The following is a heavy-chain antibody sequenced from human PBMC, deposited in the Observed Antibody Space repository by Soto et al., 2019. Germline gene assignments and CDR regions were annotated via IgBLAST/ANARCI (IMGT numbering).Heavy chain of an antibody. CDR3: ARMITFGGRRREFDY. D-gene: IGHD3-16*01. CDR2: ISGNGATI. V-gene: IGHV3-23*01. Sequence: EVQLLESGGDLVQPGGSLRLSCTASGFIFSNYAMSWVRQAPGKALEWVSAISGNGATIYYADSVKGRFTISRDNSNGALHLQVNGLRAEDTAVYYCARMITFGGRRREFDYWGQGTLVTVSS. J-gene: IGHJ4*02. CDR1: GFIFSNYA.